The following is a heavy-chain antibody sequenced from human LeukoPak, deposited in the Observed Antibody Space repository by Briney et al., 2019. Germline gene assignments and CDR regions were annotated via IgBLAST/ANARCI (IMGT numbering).Heavy chain of an antibody. CDR3: ARSLPDFDY. J-gene: IGHJ4*02. CDR1: GFTFSDYY. Sequence: GGSLRLSCAASGFTFSDYYMSWIRQAPGKGLEWVSYISSSSSHTNYADSVKGRFTISRDNAKNSLYLQMNSLRAEDTAVYYCARSLPDFDYWGQGTLVTVSS. CDR2: ISSSSSHT. D-gene: IGHD2-2*01. V-gene: IGHV3-11*06.